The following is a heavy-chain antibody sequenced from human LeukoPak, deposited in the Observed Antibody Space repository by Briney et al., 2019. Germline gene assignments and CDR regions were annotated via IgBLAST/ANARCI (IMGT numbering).Heavy chain of an antibody. V-gene: IGHV4-34*01. D-gene: IGHD4-23*01. CDR2: INHSGST. Sequence: GSLRLSCAASGFTFSSYSMNWVRQPPGKGLEWIGEINHSGSTNYNPSLKSRVTISVDTSKNQFSLKLSSVTAADTAVYYCARDYGGNSGWYFDLWGRGALVIVSS. J-gene: IGHJ2*01. CDR1: GFTFSSYS. CDR3: ARDYGGNSGWYFDL.